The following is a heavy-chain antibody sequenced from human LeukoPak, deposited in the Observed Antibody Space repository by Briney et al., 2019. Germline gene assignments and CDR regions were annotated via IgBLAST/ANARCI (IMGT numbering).Heavy chain of an antibody. Sequence: PSETLSLTCTVSGGSISSSGYYWGWIRQPPGKGLEWVGRIRSKANSYATAYAASVKGRFTISRDDSKNTAYLQMNSLKTEDTAVYYCLTYSSGWYPFDYWGQGTLVTVSS. V-gene: IGHV3-73*01. D-gene: IGHD6-19*01. CDR3: LTYSSGWYPFDY. CDR1: GGSISSSG. CDR2: IRSKANSYAT. J-gene: IGHJ4*02.